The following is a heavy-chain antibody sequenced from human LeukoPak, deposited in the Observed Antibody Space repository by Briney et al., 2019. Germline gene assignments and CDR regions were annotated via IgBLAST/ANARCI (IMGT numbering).Heavy chain of an antibody. CDR3: AKGAPGGTYFDY. Sequence: GGSLRLSCATSGFSFTNAWTTWVRQAPGKGLEWVGRIKSKKDGETTDYAAPVKGRFTMSRDDSKNTLYLQMNSLNTDDTAVYYCAKGAPGGTYFDYWGQGTVVTVSS. J-gene: IGHJ4*02. CDR2: IKSKKDGETT. D-gene: IGHD1-26*01. CDR1: GFSFTNAW. V-gene: IGHV3-15*01.